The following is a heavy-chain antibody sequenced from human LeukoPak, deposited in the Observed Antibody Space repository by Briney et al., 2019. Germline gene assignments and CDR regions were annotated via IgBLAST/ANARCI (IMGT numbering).Heavy chain of an antibody. CDR3: ARVDTAILPYFDY. Sequence: SKTLSLTCTDTGGSISSYYWSWIRQPPGKGLEWIGYIYSSGSTTYNPSLKSRVTISVDTSKNQFSLKLSSVTAADTAVYYCARVDTAILPYFDYWGQGTLVTVSS. CDR1: GGSISSYY. J-gene: IGHJ4*02. CDR2: IYSSGST. D-gene: IGHD5-18*01. V-gene: IGHV4-59*01.